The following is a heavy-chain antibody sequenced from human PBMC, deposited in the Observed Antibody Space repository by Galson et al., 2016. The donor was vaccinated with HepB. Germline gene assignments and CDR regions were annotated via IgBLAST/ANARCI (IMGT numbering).Heavy chain of an antibody. J-gene: IGHJ4*02. D-gene: IGHD7-27*01. CDR1: GFALSSYG. V-gene: IGHV3-30*03. Sequence: SLRLSCAVSGFALSSYGMHWVRQVPGKGLEWVADISFDGGKKHYADSVKGRFSISRDTSRVYLQMSGLTPADTGLYYCARDYSYSSNWPGYWGQGTLVIVSS. CDR2: ISFDGGKK. CDR3: ARDYSYSSNWPGY.